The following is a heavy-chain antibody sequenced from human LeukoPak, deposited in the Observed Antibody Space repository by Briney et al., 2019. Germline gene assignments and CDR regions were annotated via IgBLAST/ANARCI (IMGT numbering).Heavy chain of an antibody. D-gene: IGHD4-23*01. CDR1: GDSVSSNSAA. CDR2: TYYRSRWYN. V-gene: IGHV6-1*01. J-gene: IGHJ4*02. CDR3: AREPGGNTLFDY. Sequence: SQTLSLTCAISGDSVSSNSAAWNWIRRSPSRGLEWLGRTYYRSRWYNDYAISVKSRITVNPDTSKNQFSLQLNSVTPEDTAVYYCAREPGGNTLFDYWGQGTLVTVSS.